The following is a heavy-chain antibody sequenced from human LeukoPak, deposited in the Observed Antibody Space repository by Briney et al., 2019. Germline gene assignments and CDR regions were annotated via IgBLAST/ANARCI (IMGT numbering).Heavy chain of an antibody. CDR3: ARDEAFGQWLAPGDY. V-gene: IGHV1-69*05. CDR2: IIPIFGTA. D-gene: IGHD6-19*01. Sequence: ASVKVSCKASGGTFSSYAISWVRQAPGHGLEWMGRIIPIFGTANYAQKFQGRVTITTDESTSTAYMELSSLRSEDTAVYYCARDEAFGQWLAPGDYWGQGTLVTVSS. CDR1: GGTFSSYA. J-gene: IGHJ4*02.